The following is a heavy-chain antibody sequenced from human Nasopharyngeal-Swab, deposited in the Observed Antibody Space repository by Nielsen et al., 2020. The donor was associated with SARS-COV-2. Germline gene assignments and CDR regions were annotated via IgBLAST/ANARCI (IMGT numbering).Heavy chain of an antibody. CDR3: ATYGYGSYYYYYMDV. D-gene: IGHD5-18*01. J-gene: IGHJ6*03. Sequence: GSLRLSCTVSGGSISSSSYYWGWIRQPPGKGLEWIGSIYYSGSTYYNPSLKSRVTISVDTSKNQFSLKLSSVTAADTAVYYCATYGYGSYYYYYMDVWGKGTTVTVSS. V-gene: IGHV4-39*01. CDR2: IYYSGST. CDR1: GGSISSSSYY.